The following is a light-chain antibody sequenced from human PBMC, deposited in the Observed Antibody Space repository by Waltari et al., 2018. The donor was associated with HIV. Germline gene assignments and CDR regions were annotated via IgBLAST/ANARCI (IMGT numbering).Light chain of an antibody. CDR2: YDS. CDR3: QVWDSISNEGV. CDR1: RQGRRT. V-gene: IGLV3-21*04. Sequence: YVLSQPSSVSQAPGKRGILTCGGGRQGRRTGHRYQQKPGQAPVLVIYYDSEWPSGIPARFSGSNSGDTATLTSNRVEDEDEADYYCQVWDSISNEGVFGGATRLTVL. J-gene: IGLJ3*02.